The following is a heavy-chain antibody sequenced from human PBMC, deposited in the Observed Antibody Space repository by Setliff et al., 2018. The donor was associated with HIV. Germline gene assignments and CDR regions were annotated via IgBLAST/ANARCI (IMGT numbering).Heavy chain of an antibody. Sequence: SETLSLTCTVSGGSMNSGGYYWTWIRQHPGKGLEWIGYIYASGSPDYNPSLESRVTISSDTSKNQFSLKLKPVTGADTAVYYCARVFHSLPTGLNDPFDMWGQGTLVTVSS. D-gene: IGHD4-17*01. CDR1: GGSMNSGGYY. CDR3: ARVFHSLPTGLNDPFDM. CDR2: IYASGSP. J-gene: IGHJ3*02. V-gene: IGHV4-31*03.